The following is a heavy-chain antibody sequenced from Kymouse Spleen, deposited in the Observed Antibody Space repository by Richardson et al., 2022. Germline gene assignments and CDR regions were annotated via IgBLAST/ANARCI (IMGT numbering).Heavy chain of an antibody. D-gene: IGHD2-8*01. V-gene: IGHV3-33*01. CDR3: ASQDIVLMVYATGTSIS. CDR2: IWYDGSNK. Sequence: QVQLVESGGGVVQPGRSLRLSCAASGFTFSSYGMHWVRQAPGKGLEWVAVIWYDGSNKYYADSVKGRFTISRDNSKNTLYLQMNSLRAEDTAVYYCASQDIVLMVYATGTSISGAVAPWSLSPQ. CDR1: GFTFSSYG. J-gene: IGHJ2*01.